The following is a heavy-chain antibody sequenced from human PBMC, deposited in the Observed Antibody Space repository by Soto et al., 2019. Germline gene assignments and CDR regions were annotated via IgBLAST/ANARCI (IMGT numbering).Heavy chain of an antibody. CDR1: GYTFTSYD. Sequence: QVQLVQSGAEVKKPGASVKVSCKASGYTFTSYDINWVRQATGQGLEGMGWMNPNSGNTGYAQKFXXRVTVTRSTSLAPASLELSSLSSEGTGVYYCAREGVRGMDVWGQGATVTVSS. D-gene: IGHD3-16*01. CDR3: AREGVRGMDV. V-gene: IGHV1-8*01. J-gene: IGHJ6*02. CDR2: MNPNSGNT.